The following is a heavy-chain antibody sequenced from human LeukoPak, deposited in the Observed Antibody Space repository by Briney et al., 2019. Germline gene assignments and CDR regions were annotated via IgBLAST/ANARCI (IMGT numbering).Heavy chain of an antibody. V-gene: IGHV4-4*07. CDR3: AREGDYGDYSKSFYYMDV. CDR1: GGYIGGYY. D-gene: IGHD4-17*01. J-gene: IGHJ6*03. Sequence: PSETLSLTCTVSGGYIGGYYWSWIRQAAGKGLEWIGRIHTSENTDYNPSLKSRVTMSVDMSTSQFSLRLTSVTAADTAVYYCAREGDYGDYSKSFYYMDVWGKGTTVTVSS. CDR2: IHTSENT.